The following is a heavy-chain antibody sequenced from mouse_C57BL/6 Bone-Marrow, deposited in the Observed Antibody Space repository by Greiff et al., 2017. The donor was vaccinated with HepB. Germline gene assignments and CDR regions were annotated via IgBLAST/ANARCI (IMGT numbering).Heavy chain of an antibody. CDR3: ARGRYYYGD. J-gene: IGHJ2*01. V-gene: IGHV1-59*01. CDR2: IDPSDSYT. CDR1: GYTFTSYW. D-gene: IGHD1-1*01. Sequence: VQLQQPGAELVRPGTSVKLSCKASGYTFTSYWMHWVKQRPGQGLEWIGVIDPSDSYTNYNQKFKGKATLTVDTSSSTAYMQLSSLTSEDSAVYYCARGRYYYGDWGQGTTLTVSA.